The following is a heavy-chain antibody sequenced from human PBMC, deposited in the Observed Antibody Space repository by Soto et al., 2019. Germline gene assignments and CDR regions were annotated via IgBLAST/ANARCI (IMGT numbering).Heavy chain of an antibody. J-gene: IGHJ6*02. V-gene: IGHV4-30-4*08. Sequence: QVQLQESGPGLVKPSQTLSLTCTVSGGSISNDDFYWSWIRQPPGKGLEWMGHIYYNGNTYYNPSLKSRLTMSLDTSPNQFSLHLSSVIAADSASYFCARATTVTSSFFYYGLDVWGQGTTVTVSS. D-gene: IGHD4-17*01. CDR3: ARATTVTSSFFYYGLDV. CDR1: GGSISNDDFY. CDR2: IYYNGNT.